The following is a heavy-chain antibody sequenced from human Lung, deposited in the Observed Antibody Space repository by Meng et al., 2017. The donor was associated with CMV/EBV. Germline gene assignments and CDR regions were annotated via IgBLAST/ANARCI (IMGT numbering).Heavy chain of an antibody. Sequence: AXMXVSXXASGYTFSTYDINWVRQATGQGLEWMGWMNPNSGNTGYAQKFQGRVTMTRNTSISTAYMELSDLRSEDTAVYYCARDLRGGYQGMGEFRNNWFEPWGQGTXVTVSS. J-gene: IGHJ5*02. D-gene: IGHD3-16*01. CDR1: GYTFSTYD. V-gene: IGHV1-8*01. CDR2: MNPNSGNT. CDR3: ARDLRGGYQGMGEFRNNWFEP.